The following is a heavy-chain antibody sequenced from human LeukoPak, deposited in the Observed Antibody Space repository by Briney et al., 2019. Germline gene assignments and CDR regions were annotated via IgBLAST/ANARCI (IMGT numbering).Heavy chain of an antibody. CDR2: FTLEDGDT. CDR1: GYSLTELY. V-gene: IGHV1-24*01. Sequence: ASVKVSCKVSGYSLTELYMHWVRQAPGKGPEWMGGFTLEDGDTIYARKFQGRVTMTEDASTDTAYMDLSSLRSEDTAVYFCVAANPGGLADYWGQGTLVTVSS. J-gene: IGHJ4*02. D-gene: IGHD1-26*01. CDR3: VAANPGGLADY.